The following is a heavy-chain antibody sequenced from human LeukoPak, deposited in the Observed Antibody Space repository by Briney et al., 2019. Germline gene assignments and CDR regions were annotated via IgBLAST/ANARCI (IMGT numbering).Heavy chain of an antibody. CDR3: AKKGGYLDY. CDR1: GFTFSSYA. CDR2: ISGSGGST. J-gene: IGHJ4*02. V-gene: IGHV3-23*01. Sequence: VGGLGLSCAASGFTFSSYAMSWVRQAPGKGLEWVSAISGSGGSTYYADSVKGRFTISRDNSKNTLYLQMNSLRAEDTAVYYCAKKGGYLDYWGQGTLVTVSS. D-gene: IGHD3-16*01.